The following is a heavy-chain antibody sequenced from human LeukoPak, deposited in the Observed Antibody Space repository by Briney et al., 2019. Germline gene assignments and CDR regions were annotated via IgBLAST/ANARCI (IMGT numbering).Heavy chain of an antibody. CDR2: INPNSGGT. CDR1: GYTFTGYY. V-gene: IGHV1-2*02. D-gene: IGHD2-2*01. J-gene: IGHJ5*02. CDR3: ARVEGDIVVVPAAPFDP. Sequence: ASVKVSCMASGYTFTGYYMHWVRQAPGQGLEWMGWINPNSGGTNYAQKFQGRVTMTRDTSISTAYMELSRLRSDDTAVYYCARVEGDIVVVPAAPFDPWGQGTLVTVSS.